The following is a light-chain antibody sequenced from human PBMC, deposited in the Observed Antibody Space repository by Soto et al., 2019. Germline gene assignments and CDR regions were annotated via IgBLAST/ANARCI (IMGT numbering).Light chain of an antibody. Sequence: EIVMTQSPATLSVSPGERATLSCRASQSVSSNVAWYQQKPGQAPRLLIYGASTRATDIPARFSGSGSGTEFTLTISSLLSEDFAVYHGQQYDNWPLTFGGGTKVEIK. CDR1: QSVSSN. V-gene: IGKV3-15*01. CDR2: GAS. CDR3: QQYDNWPLT. J-gene: IGKJ4*01.